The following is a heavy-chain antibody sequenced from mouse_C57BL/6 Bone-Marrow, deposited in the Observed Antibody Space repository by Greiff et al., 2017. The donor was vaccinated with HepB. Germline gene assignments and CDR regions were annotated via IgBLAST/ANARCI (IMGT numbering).Heavy chain of an antibody. CDR2: IRNKANGYTT. J-gene: IGHJ2*01. CDR3: ARRDYGSSLDY. V-gene: IGHV7-3*01. D-gene: IGHD1-1*01. Sequence: EVMLVESGGGLVQPGGSLSLSCAASGFTFTDYYMSWVRQPPGKALEWLGFIRNKANGYTTGYSASVKGRFTISRDNSQSILYLQMNALRAEDSATYYCARRDYGSSLDYWGQGTTLTVSS. CDR1: GFTFTDYY.